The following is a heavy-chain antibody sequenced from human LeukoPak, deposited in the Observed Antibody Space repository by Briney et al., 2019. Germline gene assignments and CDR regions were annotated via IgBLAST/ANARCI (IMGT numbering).Heavy chain of an antibody. CDR3: AGDCCPAVVPTHYAFDL. V-gene: IGHV3-48*03. J-gene: IGHJ3*01. CDR1: RFSFSNYE. Sequence: GGSLRLSCAASRFSFSNYEMNWVRQAPGKGLEWISYISDNGRKTYYADSVKGRFTMSRDNAKNSLYLQMNSLRAEDMAVYYWAGDCCPAVVPTHYAFDLWGQGTMVTVSS. D-gene: IGHD2-2*02. CDR2: ISDNGRKT.